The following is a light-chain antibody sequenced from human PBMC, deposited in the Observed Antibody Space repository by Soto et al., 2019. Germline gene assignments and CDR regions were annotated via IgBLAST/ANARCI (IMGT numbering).Light chain of an antibody. V-gene: IGKV4-1*01. Sequence: DVVMTQSPDSLAVSLGERATINCKSSQSVLYSSNNKNYLAWYQQKPGQPPKLLIYWASTRESGVPDRFSGSGSGTEFTLTIVSLQAEDVAVYYCQQYYSIPLTFGGGTKVEIK. CDR1: QSVLYSSNNKNY. CDR3: QQYYSIPLT. CDR2: WAS. J-gene: IGKJ4*01.